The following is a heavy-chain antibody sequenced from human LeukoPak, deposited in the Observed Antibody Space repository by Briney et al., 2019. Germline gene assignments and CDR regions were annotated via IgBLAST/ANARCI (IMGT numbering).Heavy chain of an antibody. CDR3: AKDLPGGSLVDY. CDR1: GFTFSSYG. D-gene: IGHD3-16*01. V-gene: IGHV3-30*18. CDR2: ISYDGSNK. J-gene: IGHJ4*02. Sequence: GGSLRPSCAASGFTFSSYGMHWVRQAPGKGLEWVAVISYDGSNKYYADSVKGRFTISRDNSKNTLYLQMNSLRAEDTAVYYCAKDLPGGSLVDYWGQGTLVTVSS.